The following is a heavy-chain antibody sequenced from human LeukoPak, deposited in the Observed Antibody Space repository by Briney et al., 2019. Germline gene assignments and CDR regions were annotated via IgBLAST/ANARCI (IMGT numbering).Heavy chain of an antibody. V-gene: IGHV4-39*01. D-gene: IGHD1-26*01. CDR3: DTPSRELLVGAFDI. J-gene: IGHJ3*02. Sequence: SETLSLTCTVSGGSTSSSGYHWGWVRQPPGKGLEWIGSIYNSGSTYYNPSLKSRVTISVDTSKNQFSLKVSSVTAADTAVYYCDTPSRELLVGAFDIWGQGTMVTVSS. CDR1: GGSTSSSGYH. CDR2: IYNSGST.